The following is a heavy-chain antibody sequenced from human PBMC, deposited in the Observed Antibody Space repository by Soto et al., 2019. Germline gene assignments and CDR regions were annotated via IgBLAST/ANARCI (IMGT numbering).Heavy chain of an antibody. CDR2: INPSGGST. J-gene: IGHJ3*02. D-gene: IGHD2-15*01. Sequence: ASVKVSCKASGYTFTSYYMHWVRQAPGQGLEWMGIINPSGGSTSYAQKFQGRVTMTRDTSTSTVYMELSSLRSEDTAVYYCASSAIGYCSGGSCPDHAFDIWGQGTMGTVSS. CDR1: GYTFTSYY. V-gene: IGHV1-46*03. CDR3: ASSAIGYCSGGSCPDHAFDI.